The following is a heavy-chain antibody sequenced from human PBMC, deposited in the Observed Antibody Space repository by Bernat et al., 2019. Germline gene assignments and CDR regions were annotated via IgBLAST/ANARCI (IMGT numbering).Heavy chain of an antibody. V-gene: IGHV4-39*01. J-gene: IGHJ4*02. D-gene: IGHD6-19*01. CDR3: ARTSGWYEDY. Sequence: QLQLQESGPGLVKPSETLSLTCTVSGGSISSSSYYWGWIRQPPGKGLEWIGSIYYTGTTYYNPSPKTRVTISVDTSKNQFSLTLSSVTAAATAVYYCARTSGWYEDYWGQGTLVTVSS. CDR1: GGSISSSSYY. CDR2: IYYTGTT.